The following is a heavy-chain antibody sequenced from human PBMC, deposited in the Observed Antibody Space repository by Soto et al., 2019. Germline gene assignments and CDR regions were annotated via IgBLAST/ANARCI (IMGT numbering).Heavy chain of an antibody. D-gene: IGHD3-3*01. V-gene: IGHV1-18*01. CDR3: ARDKGAGTYYDFWSGYTRPYYYGMDV. Sequence: ASVKVSCKASGYTFTSYGISWVRQAPGQGLEWMGWISAYNGNTNYAQKLQGWVTMTTDTSISTAYMELSRLRSDDTAVYYCARDKGAGTYYDFWSGYTRPYYYGMDVWGQGTTVTVSS. CDR1: GYTFTSYG. J-gene: IGHJ6*02. CDR2: ISAYNGNT.